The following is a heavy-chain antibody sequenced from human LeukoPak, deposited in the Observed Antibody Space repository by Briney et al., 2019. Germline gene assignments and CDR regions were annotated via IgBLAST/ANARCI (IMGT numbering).Heavy chain of an antibody. J-gene: IGHJ6*02. CDR3: ARSIAAAGTTFFAFFNPRYYYGMDV. CDR2: ISYDGSNK. V-gene: IGHV3-30*03. Sequence: GGSLRLSCAASGFTFSSYGMHWVRQAPGKGLEWVAVISYDGSNKYYADSVKGRFTISRDNSKNTLYLQMNSLRAEDTAVYYCARSIAAAGTTFFAFFNPRYYYGMDVWGQGTTVTVSS. D-gene: IGHD6-13*01. CDR1: GFTFSSYG.